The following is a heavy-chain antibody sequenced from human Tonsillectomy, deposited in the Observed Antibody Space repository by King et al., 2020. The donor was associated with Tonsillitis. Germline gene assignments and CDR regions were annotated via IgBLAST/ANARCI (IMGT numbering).Heavy chain of an antibody. CDR2: TYYRSKWYS. Sequence: VQLPQSGPGLVKPSQNLSLTCAISGDIVSTNGAAWSWIRQSPSRGLEWLGRTYYRSKWYSDYAVSVKSRITINPDTSKNQFSLQLNSVTPEDTAVYYCARDLGSSWSAFDIWGQGTVVTVSS. D-gene: IGHD6-13*01. CDR3: ARDLGSSWSAFDI. J-gene: IGHJ3*02. CDR1: GDIVSTNGAA. V-gene: IGHV6-1*01.